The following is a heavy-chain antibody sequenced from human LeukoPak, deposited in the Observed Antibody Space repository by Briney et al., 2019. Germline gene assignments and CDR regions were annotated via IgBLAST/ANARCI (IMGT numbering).Heavy chain of an antibody. CDR2: ISDSGNTI. V-gene: IGHV3-11*04. CDR1: GFTFSDHS. D-gene: IGHD4-11*01. CDR3: ARDYPYSYYMNV. Sequence: GGSLRLSCAASGFTFSDHSMSWIRQAPGKGLEWISYISDSGNTIYHADSVKGRFTISRDNANNSLYLQVNSLRAEDAAVYYCARDYPYSYYMNVWGNGTTVTVSS. J-gene: IGHJ6*03.